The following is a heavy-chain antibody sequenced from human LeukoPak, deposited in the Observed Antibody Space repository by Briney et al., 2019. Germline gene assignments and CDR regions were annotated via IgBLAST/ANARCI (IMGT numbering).Heavy chain of an antibody. Sequence: GGSLRLSCAASGFTFSSYAMSWVRQAPGKGLEWVSAISGSGGSTYYADSVKGRFTISRDNTKNTLYLQMNSLRAGDTAVYYCAKICGYDSPRFDYWGQGTLVTVSS. V-gene: IGHV3-23*01. J-gene: IGHJ4*02. CDR1: GFTFSSYA. D-gene: IGHD5-12*01. CDR3: AKICGYDSPRFDY. CDR2: ISGSGGST.